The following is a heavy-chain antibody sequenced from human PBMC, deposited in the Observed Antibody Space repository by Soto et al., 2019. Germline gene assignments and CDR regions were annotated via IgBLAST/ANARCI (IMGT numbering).Heavy chain of an antibody. J-gene: IGHJ4*02. Sequence: SETLSLTSTVSGGSISSYYWSWIRQPPGKGLEWIGYIYYSGSTNYNPSLKSRVTISVDTSKNQFSLKLSSVTAADTAVYYCARGGNSMVRGVIYDYWGQGTLVTVSS. CDR2: IYYSGST. CDR3: ARGGNSMVRGVIYDY. CDR1: GGSISSYY. D-gene: IGHD3-10*01. V-gene: IGHV4-59*01.